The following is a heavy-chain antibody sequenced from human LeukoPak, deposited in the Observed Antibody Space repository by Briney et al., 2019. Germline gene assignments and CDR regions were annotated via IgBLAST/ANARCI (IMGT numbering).Heavy chain of an antibody. CDR2: MNPNSGNT. CDR1: GYTFTSCD. CDR3: TRGSSGRRDN. Sequence: ASVNVSCKASGYTFTSCDINWVRQATGQGLEWMGWMNPNSGNTGYGQSFQGRITMTRDISIGTAYMELSTLTSEDTAIYYCTRGSSGRRDNWGQGTLVTVSA. J-gene: IGHJ4*02. V-gene: IGHV1-8*01. D-gene: IGHD6-19*01.